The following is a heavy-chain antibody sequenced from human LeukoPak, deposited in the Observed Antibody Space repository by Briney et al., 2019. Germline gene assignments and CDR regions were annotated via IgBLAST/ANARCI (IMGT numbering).Heavy chain of an antibody. CDR1: GGSISSGSYY. Sequence: SETLSLTCTVSGGSISSGSYYWSWIRQPAGKGLEWIGRIYTSGSTYYNPSLKSRVTISVDTSKNQFSLKLSSVTAADTAVYYCASDIVGATRQGGFDYWGQGTLVTVSS. D-gene: IGHD1-26*01. J-gene: IGHJ4*02. CDR2: IYTSGST. V-gene: IGHV4-61*02. CDR3: ASDIVGATRQGGFDY.